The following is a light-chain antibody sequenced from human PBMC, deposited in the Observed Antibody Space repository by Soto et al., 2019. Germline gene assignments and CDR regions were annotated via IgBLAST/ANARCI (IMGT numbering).Light chain of an antibody. V-gene: IGKV3-15*01. Sequence: EIVMTQSPATLSVSPGERATLSCRASQSVSSNLAWYQQKPGQAPRLLIYGASTRATGIPARFSGSGSGTEFTLTFSSLQSEDFAVYYCQQCNNWPLTFGQGTRVEIK. CDR1: QSVSSN. CDR3: QQCNNWPLT. CDR2: GAS. J-gene: IGKJ1*01.